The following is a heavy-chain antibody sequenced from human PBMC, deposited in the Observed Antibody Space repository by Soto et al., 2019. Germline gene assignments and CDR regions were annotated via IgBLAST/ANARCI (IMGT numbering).Heavy chain of an antibody. D-gene: IGHD1-1*01. CDR1: GFSLSTSAMY. Sequence: VSGPTLVNTTPPLTLTCTLSGFSLSTSAMYVTWIRQSPGKALEWLALIDWDDDKYYSTSLKTRLTISKDTSKNQVVLTMTDMAPVDTATSYCARIQGTRMAPTDYWGQGTLVTVSS. CDR3: ARIQGTRMAPTDY. CDR2: IDWDDDK. V-gene: IGHV2-70*13. J-gene: IGHJ4*02.